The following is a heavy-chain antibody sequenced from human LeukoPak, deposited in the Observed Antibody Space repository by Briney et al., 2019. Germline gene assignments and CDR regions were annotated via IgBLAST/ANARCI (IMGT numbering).Heavy chain of an antibody. CDR1: GFTFSSYW. D-gene: IGHD2-21*02. J-gene: IGHJ4*02. Sequence: GGSLRLSCAASGFTFSSYWMSWVRQAPGKGLGWVAAIWPDGINQDYADSVRGRFTISRDNSKNILYLQMTSLGAEDTALYYCAKDCGGDCHVYCWGQGTLVTVSS. CDR3: AKDCGGDCHVYC. V-gene: IGHV3-30*02. CDR2: IWPDGINQ.